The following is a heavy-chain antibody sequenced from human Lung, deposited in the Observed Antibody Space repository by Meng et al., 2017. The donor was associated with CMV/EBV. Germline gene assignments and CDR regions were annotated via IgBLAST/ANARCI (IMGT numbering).Heavy chain of an antibody. CDR1: GFKFADYS. CDR3: VKDIYHYDFWSGFDF. J-gene: IGHJ4*02. D-gene: IGHD3-3*01. CDR2: ISWDGSVP. Sequence: GESLKISCAASGFKFADYSIHWVRQSPGKGLEWVSVISWDGSVPYYADSVKGRFTISRDNSKNSLHLQMSSLRPDDTAMYYCVKDIYHYDFWSGFDFWGQGTLVXVSS. V-gene: IGHV3-43*01.